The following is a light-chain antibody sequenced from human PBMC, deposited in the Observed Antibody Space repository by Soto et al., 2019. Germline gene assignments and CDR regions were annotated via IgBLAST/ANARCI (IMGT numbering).Light chain of an antibody. CDR3: QQTFTTRT. CDR2: DAS. V-gene: IGKV1-39*01. CDR1: QDVRNY. Sequence: IQMTQSPSSLSASMVDRVTSTCRASQDVRNYVGWYQQTPGKAPKLLIYDASTLQRGVPSRFSGSGSGTYFTRTISGLQPEDFATYYCQQTFTTRTFGGGTKVDIK. J-gene: IGKJ4*01.